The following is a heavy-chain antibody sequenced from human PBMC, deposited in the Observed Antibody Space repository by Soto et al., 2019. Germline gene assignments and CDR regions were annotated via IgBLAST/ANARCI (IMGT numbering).Heavy chain of an antibody. CDR3: ATGRSEVVPGAMDT. V-gene: IGHV4-4*07. Sequence: PETLSLTCTVSGDSFSNYYCNWVRKSAGKGLEWIGRIYPTGSTTYNPSLKSRLTMSVDTSKNQFSLRLTSMTAADTAVYYCATGRSEVVPGAMDTWGQGTLVTVS. CDR1: GDSFSNYY. J-gene: IGHJ5*02. CDR2: IYPTGST. D-gene: IGHD2-2*01.